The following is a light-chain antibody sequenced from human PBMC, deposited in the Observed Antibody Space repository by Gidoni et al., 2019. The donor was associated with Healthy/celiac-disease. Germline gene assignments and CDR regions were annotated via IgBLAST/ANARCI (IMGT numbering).Light chain of an antibody. J-gene: IGKJ2*01. CDR2: VAS. V-gene: IGKV3-15*01. Sequence: EIVMTQSPATLSVSPGERDTLSCRSRQSVSSNLAGDQQKPGQAPRPLIYVASTRATGIPAWCSGSGSVTEFTLTISILQSADFAVYYCQQYNNWPPYTFGQGTKLEIK. CDR1: QSVSSN. CDR3: QQYNNWPPYT.